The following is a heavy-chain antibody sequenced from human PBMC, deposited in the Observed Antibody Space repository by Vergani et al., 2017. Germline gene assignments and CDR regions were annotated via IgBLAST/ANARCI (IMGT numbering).Heavy chain of an antibody. V-gene: IGHV3-43*02. Sequence: VQLQESGPGLVKPSETPSLISTVSGGSIRSYYLSWIRQPPGKGLEWVSLISGDGGSTYYADSVKGRFAISRDNSKNSLYLQMKSLRTEDTALYYCAKDEGDNGEDAGPDNWGQGTLVTVSS. D-gene: IGHD4-17*01. CDR2: ISGDGGST. J-gene: IGHJ4*02. CDR1: GGSIRSYY. CDR3: AKDEGDNGEDAGPDN.